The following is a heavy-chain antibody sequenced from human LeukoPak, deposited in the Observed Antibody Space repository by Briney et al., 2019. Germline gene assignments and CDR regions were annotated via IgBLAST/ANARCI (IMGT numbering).Heavy chain of an antibody. Sequence: GGSLRLSCTASGFTFGDYAMSWVRQAPGKGLEWVGFIRSKAYGGTTEYAASVKGRFTISRDDSKSIAYLQMNSLKTEDTAVYYCTRVKAMIVAVIPYFDYWGQGTLVTVSS. V-gene: IGHV3-49*04. CDR3: TRVKAMIVAVIPYFDY. J-gene: IGHJ4*02. CDR1: GFTFGDYA. D-gene: IGHD3-22*01. CDR2: IRSKAYGGTT.